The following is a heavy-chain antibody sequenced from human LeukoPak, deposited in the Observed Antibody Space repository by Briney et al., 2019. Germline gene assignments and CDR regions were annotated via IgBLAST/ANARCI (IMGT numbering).Heavy chain of an antibody. CDR2: INPNSGGT. CDR1: GYTFTGYY. D-gene: IGHD5-18*01. Sequence: GASVKVSCKASGYTFTGYYMHWVRQAPGQGLEWMGWINPNSGGTNYAQKFQGWVAMTRDTSISTAYMELSRLRSDDTAVYYCARGRVGGYSYGLATHYYFDYWGQGTLVTVSS. J-gene: IGHJ4*02. CDR3: ARGRVGGYSYGLATHYYFDY. V-gene: IGHV1-2*04.